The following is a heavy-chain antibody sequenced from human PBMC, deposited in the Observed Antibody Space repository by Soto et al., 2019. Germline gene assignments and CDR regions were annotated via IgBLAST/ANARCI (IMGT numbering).Heavy chain of an antibody. CDR2: ISGGGSST. J-gene: IGHJ3*02. V-gene: IGHV3-23*01. D-gene: IGHD1-7*01. CDR1: GFTFSSYA. CDR3: AKGRAIRYNWNYPNDAFDI. Sequence: GGSLRLSCEVSGFTFSSYAMTWVRQAPGKGLEWVSAISGGGSSTYYGDSVKGRFTISRDNSKNTLYLQMNSLRAEDTAVYYCAKGRAIRYNWNYPNDAFDIWGQGTMVTVSS.